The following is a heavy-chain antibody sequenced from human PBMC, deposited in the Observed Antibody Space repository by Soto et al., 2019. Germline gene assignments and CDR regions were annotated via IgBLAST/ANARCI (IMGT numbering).Heavy chain of an antibody. CDR3: ARRYGKNAFDI. CDR1: GGSVSSGSYY. Sequence: SSETLSLTCTVSGGSVSSGSYYWSWIRQPPGKGLEWIGYIYYSGSTNYNPSLKSRVTISVDTSKNQFSLKLSSVTAADTAVYYCARRYGKNAFDIWGQGTMVTVSS. D-gene: IGHD5-18*01. J-gene: IGHJ3*02. V-gene: IGHV4-61*01. CDR2: IYYSGST.